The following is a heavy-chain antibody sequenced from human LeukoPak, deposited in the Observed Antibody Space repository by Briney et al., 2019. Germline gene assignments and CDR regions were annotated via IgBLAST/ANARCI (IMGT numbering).Heavy chain of an antibody. CDR2: ISFDEITK. J-gene: IGHJ4*02. V-gene: IGHV3-30*18. CDR1: GFTFSPYG. CDR3: AKDLRWRLRFFDS. D-gene: IGHD2-21*01. Sequence: PGGSLRLSCVASGFTFSPYGMYWVRQAPGKGLEWVAVISFDEITKYFGDAVKGRFTISRDNSKNTLSLQMSSLRPEDTALYYCAKDLRWRLRFFDSWGQGTLVTVSS.